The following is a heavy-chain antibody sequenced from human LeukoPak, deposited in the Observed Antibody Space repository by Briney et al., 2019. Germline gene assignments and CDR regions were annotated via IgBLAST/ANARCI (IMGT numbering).Heavy chain of an antibody. CDR2: IKGDGSAK. CDR3: ARAVDVADY. CDR1: GFTFSDHW. D-gene: IGHD3-10*02. J-gene: IGHJ4*02. Sequence: PGGSLRLSCVASGFTFSDHWMSWVRQAPGKGLEWVANIKGDGSAKFYADSVKGRFTISRDNAKNSVFLQMNSLTHDDTAVYYCARAVDVADYWGQGTLVTVSS. V-gene: IGHV3-7*01.